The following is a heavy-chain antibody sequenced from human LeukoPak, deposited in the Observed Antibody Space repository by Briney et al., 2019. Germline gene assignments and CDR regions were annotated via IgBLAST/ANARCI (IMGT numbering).Heavy chain of an antibody. D-gene: IGHD4-17*01. CDR1: GFTVSSNY. V-gene: IGHV3-53*01. CDR2: IYSGGST. J-gene: IGHJ4*02. CDR3: ARVDYGDYVWYFDY. Sequence: PGGSLRLSCAASGFTVSSNYMSWVRQAPGKGLEWVSVIYSGGSTYYADSVKGRFTISRDNSKNTLYLQMDSLRAEDTAVYYCARVDYGDYVWYFDYWGQGTLVTVSS.